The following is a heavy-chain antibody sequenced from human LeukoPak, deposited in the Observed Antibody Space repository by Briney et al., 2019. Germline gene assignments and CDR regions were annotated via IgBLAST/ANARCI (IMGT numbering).Heavy chain of an antibody. CDR2: INTNTGNP. D-gene: IGHD6-13*01. V-gene: IGHV7-4-1*02. CDR1: GYVFTDNY. CDR3: ARLYSSSWYQDWFDP. J-gene: IGHJ5*02. Sequence: ASVRVSCKASGYVFTDNYMHWVRQAPGQGLEWMGWINTNTGNPTYAQGFTGRFVFSLDTSVSTAYLQISSLKAEDTAVYYCARLYSSSWYQDWFDPWGQGTLVTVSS.